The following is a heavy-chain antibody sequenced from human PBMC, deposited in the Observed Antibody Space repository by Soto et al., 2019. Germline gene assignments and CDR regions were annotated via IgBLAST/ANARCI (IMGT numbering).Heavy chain of an antibody. D-gene: IGHD6-13*01. CDR3: TRDASRDSSARGWFDP. J-gene: IGHJ5*02. CDR2: IDGSSDYT. Sequence: PGGSLRLSCTASGFLFTDYYMSWIRQPPGKGLEWLAYIDGSSDYTNSADSVKGRFTISRDNAKNSVFLQMNNLRADDTAVYYCTRDASRDSSARGWFDPWGPGTLVTVSS. CDR1: GFLFTDYY. V-gene: IGHV3-11*06.